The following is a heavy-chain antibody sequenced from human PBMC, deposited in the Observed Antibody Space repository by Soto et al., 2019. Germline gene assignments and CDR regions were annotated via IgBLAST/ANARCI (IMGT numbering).Heavy chain of an antibody. CDR1: GFTFSNNA. V-gene: IGHV3-23*01. CDR3: AKDSGSSGLFDY. J-gene: IGHJ4*02. Sequence: EVQLLESGGGLVQPGGSLRLSCAVSGFTFSNNAMSWVRQAPGKGLEGVSVISGSGGSTFYADSLKGRFTISRDNSKKTLHLQMNSLRAEDTAVYYCAKDSGSSGLFDYWGQGTLVAVSS. D-gene: IGHD5-12*01. CDR2: ISGSGGST.